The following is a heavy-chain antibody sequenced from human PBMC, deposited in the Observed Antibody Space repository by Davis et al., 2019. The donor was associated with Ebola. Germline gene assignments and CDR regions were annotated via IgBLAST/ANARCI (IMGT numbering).Heavy chain of an antibody. CDR1: GYTFTSHG. CDR2: ISASNGNT. V-gene: IGHV1-18*01. D-gene: IGHD6-19*01. Sequence: ASVKVSCKASGYTFTSHGISWVRQAPGQGLEWMGWISASNGNTNYAQKLQGRVTMTTDTSTSTAYMELRSLRSGDTAVYYCARDLFSSGWYPYWGQVTLVTVSS. CDR3: ARDLFSSGWYPY. J-gene: IGHJ4*02.